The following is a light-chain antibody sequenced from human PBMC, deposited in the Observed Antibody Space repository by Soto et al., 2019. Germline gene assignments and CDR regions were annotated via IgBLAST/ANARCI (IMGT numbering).Light chain of an antibody. CDR3: QSYDSSLSAWV. CDR1: SSNIGAGYD. J-gene: IGLJ3*02. CDR2: GNS. V-gene: IGLV1-40*01. Sequence: QSVLTQPPSVCGAPGQRVTISCTGSSSNIGAGYDVHWYQQLPGTAPKLLIYGNSNRPSGVPDRFSGSKSGTSASLAITGLQAEDEADYYCQSYDSSLSAWVFGGGTQLTVL.